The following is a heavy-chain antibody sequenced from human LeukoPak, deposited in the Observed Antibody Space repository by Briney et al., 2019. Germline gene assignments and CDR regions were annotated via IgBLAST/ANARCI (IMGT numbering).Heavy chain of an antibody. Sequence: ASVKVSCKASGYTFTSYGISWVRQAPGQGLEWMGWMNPNSGNTGYAQKFQGRVTMTRNTSISTAYMELSSLRSEDTAVYYCARAAVAEADWFDPWGQGTLVTVSS. V-gene: IGHV1-8*02. CDR1: GYTFTSYG. CDR3: ARAAVAEADWFDP. J-gene: IGHJ5*02. D-gene: IGHD6-19*01. CDR2: MNPNSGNT.